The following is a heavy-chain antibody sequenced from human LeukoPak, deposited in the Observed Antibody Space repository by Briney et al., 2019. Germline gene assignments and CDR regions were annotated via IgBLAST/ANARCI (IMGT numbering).Heavy chain of an antibody. Sequence: SQTLSLTCAISGDSVSSSSATWNWIRQSPSRGLEWLGRTFYRSKWYNDYAVSVKGRITINPDTSKNQFSLHLNSVTPEDTALYYCARGRFGSGEFGALDIWGRGTVVTVSS. V-gene: IGHV6-1*01. D-gene: IGHD1-14*01. CDR3: ARGRFGSGEFGALDI. J-gene: IGHJ3*02. CDR1: GDSVSSSSAT. CDR2: TFYRSKWYN.